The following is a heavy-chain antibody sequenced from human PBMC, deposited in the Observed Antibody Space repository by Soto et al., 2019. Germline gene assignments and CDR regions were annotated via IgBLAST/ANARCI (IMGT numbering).Heavy chain of an antibody. V-gene: IGHV6-1*01. CDR3: ANSPAQSDPSPAGTRQEIWLEP. CDR1: GDSVSSNSAA. D-gene: IGHD6-25*01. J-gene: IGHJ5*02. CDR2: TYYRSKWDN. Sequence: SQTLSRTCAISGDSVSSNSAAWNWIRQPPSIGREWRGRTYYRSKWDNDYAGAVKSRITINPDTSKNQFSLQLDSVTPEETAVSYCANSPAQSDPSPAGTRQEIWLEPPGQG.